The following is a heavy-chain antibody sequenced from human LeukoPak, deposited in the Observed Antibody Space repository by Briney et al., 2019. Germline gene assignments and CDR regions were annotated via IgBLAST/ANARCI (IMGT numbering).Heavy chain of an antibody. Sequence: GGSLRLSCAASGFTFSGYAMNWFRQAPGKGLEWISYISSNTYTIYYGDSVKGRFTISRDNAKNSLYLQLNSLRAEDTAVYYCARDDKWASDYWGQGTLVTVSS. CDR3: ARDDKWASDY. J-gene: IGHJ4*02. CDR2: ISSNTYTI. CDR1: GFTFSGYA. D-gene: IGHD1-26*01. V-gene: IGHV3-48*04.